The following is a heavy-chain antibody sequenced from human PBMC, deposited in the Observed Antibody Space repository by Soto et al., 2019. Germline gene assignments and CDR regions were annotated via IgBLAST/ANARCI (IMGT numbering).Heavy chain of an antibody. CDR1: GYSFTSYW. V-gene: IGHV5-51*01. Sequence: PGESLKISCKGSGYSFTSYWIGWVRQMPGKGLEWMGIIYPGDSDTRYSPSFQGQVTISADKSISTAYLQWSSLKASDTAMYYCARLPVLLGNYYYYGMDVWGQGTTVTVSS. J-gene: IGHJ6*02. CDR3: ARLPVLLGNYYYYGMDV. D-gene: IGHD3-10*01. CDR2: IYPGDSDT.